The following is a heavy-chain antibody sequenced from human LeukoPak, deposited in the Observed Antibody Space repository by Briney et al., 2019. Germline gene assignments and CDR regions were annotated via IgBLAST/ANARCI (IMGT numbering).Heavy chain of an antibody. J-gene: IGHJ4*02. V-gene: IGHV3-30-3*01. CDR1: GFTFSSYA. Sequence: GGSLRLSCAAAGFTFSSYAMHWVRQAPGKGLEWVAVISYDGSNKYYADSVKGRFTISRDNSKNTLYLQMNSLRAEDTAVYYCTTENSPAAFDYWSQGTLVTVSS. CDR3: TTENSPAAFDY. D-gene: IGHD2-2*01. CDR2: ISYDGSNK.